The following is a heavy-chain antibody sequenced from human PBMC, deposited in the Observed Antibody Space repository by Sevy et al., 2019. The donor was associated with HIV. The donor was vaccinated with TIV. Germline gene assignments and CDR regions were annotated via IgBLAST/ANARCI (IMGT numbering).Heavy chain of an antibody. D-gene: IGHD6-25*01. V-gene: IGHV3-74*01. J-gene: IGHJ4*02. CDR3: AGNIAAAGDDY. CDR1: GFTFSSYW. CDR2: IRGDGSIT. Sequence: GGSLRLSCAASGFTFSSYWMHWVRQAPGKGLVWVSRIRGDGSITNYADSVKGRFTVSRDNAKNTLFLQMNSLRAEDTAVYDCAGNIAAAGDDYWGQGTLVTVSS.